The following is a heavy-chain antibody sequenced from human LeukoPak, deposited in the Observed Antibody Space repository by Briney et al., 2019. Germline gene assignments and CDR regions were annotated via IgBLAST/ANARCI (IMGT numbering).Heavy chain of an antibody. D-gene: IGHD1-26*01. Sequence: GGSLRLSCAASGFTFSSYAMSWVRQAPGKGLEWVSAISGSGGSTYYADSVKGRFTISRDNSKNTLYLQMNSMRAEDTAVYYCFTEGASNWFDPWGQGTLVTVSS. CDR1: GFTFSSYA. V-gene: IGHV3-23*01. CDR2: ISGSGGST. CDR3: FTEGASNWFDP. J-gene: IGHJ5*02.